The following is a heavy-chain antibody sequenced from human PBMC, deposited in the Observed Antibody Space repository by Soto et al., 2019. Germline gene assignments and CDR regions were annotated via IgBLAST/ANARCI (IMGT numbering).Heavy chain of an antibody. CDR2: INHSGST. CDR3: ASGEGSDYDILTGYYHY. Sequence: QVQLQQWGAGLLKPSETLSLTCAVYGGSFSGYYWSWIRQPPGKGLEWIGEINHSGSTNYNPSLKSRVTISVDTSKNHFSLKLSSVTAADTAVYYCASGEGSDYDILTGYYHYWGQGTLVTVSS. CDR1: GGSFSGYY. V-gene: IGHV4-34*01. J-gene: IGHJ4*02. D-gene: IGHD3-9*01.